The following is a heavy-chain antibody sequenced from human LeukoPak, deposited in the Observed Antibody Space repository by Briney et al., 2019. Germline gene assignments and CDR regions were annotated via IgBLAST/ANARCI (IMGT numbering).Heavy chain of an antibody. D-gene: IGHD2-21*02. CDR1: GFTFSTYS. CDR2: ISSSSSDI. J-gene: IGHJ4*02. CDR3: ARGVSYRVVVTATDFDY. Sequence: GGSLRLSCSAPGFTFSTYSINWVRQAPGKGLEWVSSISSSSSDIYYADSVKGRFTISRDNAKNSLYLQMNSLRAEDTAVYYCARGVSYRVVVTATDFDYWGQGTLVTVSS. V-gene: IGHV3-21*01.